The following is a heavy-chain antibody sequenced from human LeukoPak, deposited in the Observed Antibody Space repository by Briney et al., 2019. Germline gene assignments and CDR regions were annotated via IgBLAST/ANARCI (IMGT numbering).Heavy chain of an antibody. V-gene: IGHV1-2*06. CDR3: ARGPYYFDY. J-gene: IGHJ4*02. Sequence: ASVKVSCKTSGYTFTDYYIHWLRQAPGQGLEWMGRINPNSGGTNSAQKFQDRVTMIRDTSISTAYMELSNLKSDDTAIYYCARGPYYFDYWGQGTLVTVSS. CDR2: INPNSGGT. CDR1: GYTFTDYY.